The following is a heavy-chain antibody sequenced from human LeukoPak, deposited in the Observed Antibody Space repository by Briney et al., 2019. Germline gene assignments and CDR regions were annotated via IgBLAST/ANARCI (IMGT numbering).Heavy chain of an antibody. V-gene: IGHV3-23*01. D-gene: IGHD1-26*01. CDR2: VDRSSDST. CDR3: ARIEWERLGRAFDI. J-gene: IGHJ3*02. CDR1: GFTFNSYA. Sequence: GGSLRLSCAASGFTFNSYAMNWVRQAPGRGLEWVSAVDRSSDSTYYAESVKGRFTISRDNSKNTLFLQMNSLRAEDMAVYYCARIEWERLGRAFDIWGQGTMVTVSS.